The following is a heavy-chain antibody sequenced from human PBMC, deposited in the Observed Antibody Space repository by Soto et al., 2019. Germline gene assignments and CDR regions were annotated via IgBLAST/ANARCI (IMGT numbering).Heavy chain of an antibody. V-gene: IGHV4-30-4*01. CDR3: AYRTIFGSVDY. CDR1: GGSISSGDYY. CDR2: IYYSGST. D-gene: IGHD3-3*01. J-gene: IGHJ4*02. Sequence: TSETLSLTCTVSGGSISSGDYYWSWIRQPPGKGLEWIGYIYYSGSTYYNPSLKSRVTISVDTSKNQFSLKLSSVTAADTAVYYCAYRTIFGSVDYWGQGTLVTVSS.